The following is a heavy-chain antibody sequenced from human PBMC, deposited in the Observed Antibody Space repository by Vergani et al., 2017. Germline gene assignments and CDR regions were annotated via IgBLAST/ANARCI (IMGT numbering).Heavy chain of an antibody. V-gene: IGHV3-13*01. D-gene: IGHD3-10*01. J-gene: IGHJ3*02. CDR3: ARGGDYYGSGSKFDDAFDI. CDR1: GFTFSSYD. CDR2: IGTAGDT. Sequence: EVQLVESGGVVVQPGGSLRLSCAASGFTFSSYDMHWVRQATGKGLEWVSAIGTAGDTYYPGSVKGRFTISRENAKNSLYLQMNSLRAGDTAVYYCARGGDYYGSGSKFDDAFDIWGQGTMVTVSS.